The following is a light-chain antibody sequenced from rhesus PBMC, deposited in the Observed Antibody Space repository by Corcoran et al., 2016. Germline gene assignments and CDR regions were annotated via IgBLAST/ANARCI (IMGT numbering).Light chain of an antibody. V-gene: IGKV3-24*04. CDR2: GAY. CDR1: QSVGSY. CDR3: QQSSNLWT. J-gene: IGKJ1*01. Sequence: ETVVTQSPATLSLSPGERATLSCRASQSVGSYLAWHQQKPGQAPRLLIYGAYSRATGFPDRFSGSGSGTDFTLTISSLEPEDIGGYYCQQSSNLWTFGQGTKVEIK.